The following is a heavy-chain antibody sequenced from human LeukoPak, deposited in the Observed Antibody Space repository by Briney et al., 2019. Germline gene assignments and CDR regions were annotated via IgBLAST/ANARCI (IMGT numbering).Heavy chain of an antibody. Sequence: GGSLRPSCAASGFTFSSYSMNWVRQAPGKGLEWVSSISSSSSYIYYADSVKGRFTISRDNAKNSLYLQMNSLRAEDTAVYYCARDSCSGGSCYGDYWGQGTLVTVSS. J-gene: IGHJ4*02. V-gene: IGHV3-21*01. CDR2: ISSSSSYI. CDR1: GFTFSSYS. CDR3: ARDSCSGGSCYGDY. D-gene: IGHD2-15*01.